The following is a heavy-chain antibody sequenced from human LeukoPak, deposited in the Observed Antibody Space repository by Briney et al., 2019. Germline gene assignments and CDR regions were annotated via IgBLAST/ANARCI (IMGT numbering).Heavy chain of an antibody. V-gene: IGHV3-74*01. CDR3: ARSITGNAFDI. J-gene: IGHJ3*02. CDR2: LNEDGTTI. Sequence: GGSLRLSCAASGFTFGSYWMHWFRQPPGKGLVWVSRLNEDGTTITYADSVKGRFTISRDNAKNRLYLQMNSLRVEDTAVYYCARSITGNAFDIWGQGTLVIVS. D-gene: IGHD1-20*01. CDR1: GFTFGSYW.